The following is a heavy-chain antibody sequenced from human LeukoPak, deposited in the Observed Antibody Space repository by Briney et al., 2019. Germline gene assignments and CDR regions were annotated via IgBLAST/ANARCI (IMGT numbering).Heavy chain of an antibody. J-gene: IGHJ4*02. CDR2: INPNSGGT. CDR3: ARSSMAINSGWSEVFDY. D-gene: IGHD6-19*01. Sequence: GASVKVSCKASGYTFTGYYMHWVRQAPGQGLEWMGWINPNSGGTNYAQKFQGRVTMTRDTSISTAYMELSRLRSDDTAVYYCARSSMAINSGWSEVFDYWGQGTLVTVSS. CDR1: GYTFTGYY. V-gene: IGHV1-2*02.